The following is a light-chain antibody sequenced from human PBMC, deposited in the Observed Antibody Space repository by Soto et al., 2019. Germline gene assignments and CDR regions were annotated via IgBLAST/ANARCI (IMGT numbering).Light chain of an antibody. CDR1: QRLSASD. Sequence: TQSPGTLSLSPGQRATLSCRASQRLSASDIAWYQQKPGQAPKFLIHGASNRATGIPDRFSGSGSGTEFTLTISSLQSEDFAVYYCQQYNSWPETFGQGTKVDIK. CDR2: GAS. V-gene: IGKV3D-15*01. CDR3: QQYNSWPET. J-gene: IGKJ1*01.